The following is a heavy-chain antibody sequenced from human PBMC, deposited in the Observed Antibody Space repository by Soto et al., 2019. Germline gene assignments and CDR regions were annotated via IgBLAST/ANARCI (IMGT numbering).Heavy chain of an antibody. V-gene: IGHV3-7*01. J-gene: IGHJ4*02. CDR3: ARDTYGDNGQVVDY. CDR1: GFTFGRHW. Sequence: EVQVVESGGGLVQPGGSLRLSCAGSGFTFGRHWMTWVRQAPGKGLEWVANIKEDGSEIYYVDSVKGRFTISRDNAKNSVYLQMNSLRAEDTALYYCARDTYGDNGQVVDYWGQETLVTVSS. D-gene: IGHD4-17*01. CDR2: IKEDGSEI.